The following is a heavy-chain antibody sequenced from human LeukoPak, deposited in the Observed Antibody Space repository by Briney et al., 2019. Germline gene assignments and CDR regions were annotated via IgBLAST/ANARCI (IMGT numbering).Heavy chain of an antibody. D-gene: IGHD5-24*01. V-gene: IGHV4-59*01. Sequence: SETLSLTCNVSGGSISSYYWSWIRQPPGKGLEWIGYIYYSGSTNYNTSLKSRGTISVDTSKNQFSMKLTSETAADSAVYCCATEMATITGWYFDLWGRGTLVTVSS. J-gene: IGHJ2*01. CDR1: GGSISSYY. CDR3: ATEMATITGWYFDL. CDR2: IYYSGST.